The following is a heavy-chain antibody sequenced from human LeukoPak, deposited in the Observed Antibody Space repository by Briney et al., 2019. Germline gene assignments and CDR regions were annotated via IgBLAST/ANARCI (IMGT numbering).Heavy chain of an antibody. V-gene: IGHV3-21*01. CDR1: GFSFGSYS. Sequence: GGSLRLSRAASGFSFGSYSMNWVRQAPGKGLEWVSSISSSSSYIYYADSVKGRFTISRDNAKNSLYLQMNSLRAEDTAVYYCAKEVNDYEVYWFDPWGQGTLVTVSS. J-gene: IGHJ5*02. CDR2: ISSSSSYI. CDR3: AKEVNDYEVYWFDP. D-gene: IGHD4-17*01.